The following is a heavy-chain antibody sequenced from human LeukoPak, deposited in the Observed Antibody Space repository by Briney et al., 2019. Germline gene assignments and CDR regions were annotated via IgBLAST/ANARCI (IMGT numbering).Heavy chain of an antibody. CDR3: ARDLTPYYDRHSSSAFDI. D-gene: IGHD3-22*01. J-gene: IGHJ3*02. CDR2: IIPILGIA. CDR1: GGTFSSYA. Sequence: GASVKVSCKASGGTFSSYAISWVRQAPGQGLEWMGRIIPILGIANYAQKFQGRVTITADKSTSTAYMELSSLRSEDTAVYYCARDLTPYYDRHSSSAFDIWGQGTMVTVSS. V-gene: IGHV1-69*04.